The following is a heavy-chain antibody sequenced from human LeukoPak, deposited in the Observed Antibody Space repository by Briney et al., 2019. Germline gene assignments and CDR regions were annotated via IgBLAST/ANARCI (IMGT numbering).Heavy chain of an antibody. V-gene: IGHV3-9*01. J-gene: IGHJ4*02. Sequence: GRSLRLSCAASGFTFDDYAMHWVRQAPGKGLEWVSGISWNSDSIGYADSVKGRFTISRDNAKNSLYLQMNSLRAEDTALYYCAKDMGGTTVISLSYDYWGQGTLVTVSS. CDR1: GFTFDDYA. CDR2: ISWNSDSI. CDR3: AKDMGGTTVISLSYDY. D-gene: IGHD4-17*01.